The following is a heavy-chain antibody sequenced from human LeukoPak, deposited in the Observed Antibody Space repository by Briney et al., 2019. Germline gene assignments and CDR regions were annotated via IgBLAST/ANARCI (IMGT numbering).Heavy chain of an antibody. J-gene: IGHJ3*02. CDR1: GYTFTSYG. Sequence: ASVKVSCKASGYTFTSYGISWVRQAPGQGLEWMGWISAYNGNTNYAQKLQGRVTMTTDTSTSTAYMELRSLRSDDTAVYYCARDPSSWYPNDAFDIWGQGTMVTVSS. CDR3: ARDPSSWYPNDAFDI. V-gene: IGHV1-18*01. CDR2: ISAYNGNT. D-gene: IGHD6-13*01.